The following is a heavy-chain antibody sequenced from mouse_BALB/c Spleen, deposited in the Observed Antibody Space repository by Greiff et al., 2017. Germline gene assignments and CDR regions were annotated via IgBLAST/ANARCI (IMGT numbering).Heavy chain of an antibody. CDR1: GFTFSDYY. CDR3: ARDQNCEPAWFAY. D-gene: IGHD6-1*01. J-gene: IGHJ3*01. V-gene: IGHV5-4*02. Sequence: DVQLVESGGGLVKPGGSLKLSCAASGFTFSDYYMYWVRQTPEKRLEWVATISDGGSYTYYPDSVKGRFTISRDNAKNTLYVQMSSLKSEDTAMYYDARDQNCEPAWFAYWGQGTLVTVSA. CDR2: ISDGGSYT.